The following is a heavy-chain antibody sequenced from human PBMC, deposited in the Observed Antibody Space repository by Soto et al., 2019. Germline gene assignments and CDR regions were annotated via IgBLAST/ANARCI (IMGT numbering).Heavy chain of an antibody. CDR2: ISAYSGTS. Sequence: QVQLVQSGAEVKKPGASVKVSCKASGYTFTSYGISWVRQAPGQGLEWMGWISAYSGTSNYAQKLQGRVTMTTDTATSTAYMDLRCLRSDDTAVYYCASDRGRHALDYWGQGTLVTVSS. CDR3: ASDRGRHALDY. CDR1: GYTFTSYG. V-gene: IGHV1-18*01. J-gene: IGHJ4*02. D-gene: IGHD3-16*01.